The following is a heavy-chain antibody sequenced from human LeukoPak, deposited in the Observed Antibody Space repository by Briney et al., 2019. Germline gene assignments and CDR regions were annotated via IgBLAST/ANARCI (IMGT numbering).Heavy chain of an antibody. D-gene: IGHD3-22*01. V-gene: IGHV1-3*02. CDR1: GYTFTSYA. Sequence: ASVKVSCKASGYTFTSYAMHWVRQAPGQRLEWMGWSNAGNGNTKYSQEFQGRVTMTRDTSISTAYMELSRLRSDDTAVYYCARGGTYYDSSGYYRKFDYWGQGTLVTVSS. CDR3: ARGGTYYDSSGYYRKFDY. CDR2: SNAGNGNT. J-gene: IGHJ4*02.